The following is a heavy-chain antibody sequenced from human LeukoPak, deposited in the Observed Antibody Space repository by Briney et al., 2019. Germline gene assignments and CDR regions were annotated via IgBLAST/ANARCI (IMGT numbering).Heavy chain of an antibody. Sequence: ASVKVSCKASGYTFTNYYMHWVRQAPGQGLEWMGIINPSGGSTNYAQKFQGRVTMTRDMSMSTAYMELSSLRSEDTAVYYCARGDFWSGYSPGGHYYYYYYMDVWGKGTTVTVSS. CDR1: GYTFTNYY. D-gene: IGHD3-3*01. CDR3: ARGDFWSGYSPGGHYYYYYYMDV. J-gene: IGHJ6*03. V-gene: IGHV1-46*01. CDR2: INPSGGST.